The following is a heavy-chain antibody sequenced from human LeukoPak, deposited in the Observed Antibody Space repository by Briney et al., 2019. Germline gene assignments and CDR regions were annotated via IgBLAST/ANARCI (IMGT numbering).Heavy chain of an antibody. CDR1: GFIFSDYE. D-gene: IGHD2-15*01. CDR3: ARGPRDPTEYCSRGTCSPTYEV. J-gene: IGHJ4*02. Sequence: GGSLRLSCAASGFIFSDYEMNWVRQAPGKGLEWVSYISSSGRKIYYADSVKGRFTISRENAKNSLYLQMNSLRADDTAIYYCARGPRDPTEYCSRGTCSPTYEVWGQGTLVTVSS. V-gene: IGHV3-48*03. CDR2: ISSSGRKI.